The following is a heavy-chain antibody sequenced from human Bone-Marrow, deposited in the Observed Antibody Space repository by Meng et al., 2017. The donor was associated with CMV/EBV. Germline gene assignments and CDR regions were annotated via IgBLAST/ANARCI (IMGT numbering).Heavy chain of an antibody. CDR2: ISSSGSTI. CDR1: GFTFSDYY. Sequence: GESLKISCAASGFTFSDYYMSWIRQAPGQGLEWVSYISSSGSTISYADSVKGRFTISRDNAKNSLYLQMNSLRAEDTAVYYCARDPSGYCTNGVCYCARFDPWGQGTLVTVSS. D-gene: IGHD2-8*01. V-gene: IGHV3-11*04. CDR3: ARDPSGYCTNGVCYCARFDP. J-gene: IGHJ5*02.